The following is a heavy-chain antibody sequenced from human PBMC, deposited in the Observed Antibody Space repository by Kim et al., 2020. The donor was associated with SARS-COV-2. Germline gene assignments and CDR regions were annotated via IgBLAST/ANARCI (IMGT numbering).Heavy chain of an antibody. CDR2: IWYDGSNK. D-gene: IGHD1-26*01. J-gene: IGHJ4*02. V-gene: IGHV3-33*01. CDR3: ARDGGVVATTGLDY. CDR1: GFTFSSYG. Sequence: GGSLRLSCAASGFTFSSYGMHWVRQAPGKGLEWVAVIWYDGSNKYYADSVKGRFTISRDNSKNTLYLQMNSLRAEDTAVYYCARDGGVVATTGLDYWGQGTLVTVSS.